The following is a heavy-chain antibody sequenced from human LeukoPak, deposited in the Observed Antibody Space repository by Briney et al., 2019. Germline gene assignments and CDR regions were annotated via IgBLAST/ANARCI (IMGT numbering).Heavy chain of an antibody. V-gene: IGHV3-48*03. Sequence: GGSLRLSCAASGFTFSSYEMNWVRQAPGKGLEWVSYISSSGSTIYIADPVKGRFTISRDNAKNSLYLQMNSLRAEDTAVYYCARERGYSGYDYFIDSPSDYWGQGTLVTVSS. CDR3: ARERGYSGYDYFIDSPSDY. CDR1: GFTFSSYE. CDR2: ISSSGSTI. J-gene: IGHJ4*02. D-gene: IGHD5-12*01.